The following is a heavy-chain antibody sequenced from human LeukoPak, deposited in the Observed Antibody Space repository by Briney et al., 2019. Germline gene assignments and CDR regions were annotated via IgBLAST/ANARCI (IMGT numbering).Heavy chain of an antibody. CDR2: ISVTSTNI. CDR1: GFSFGDYF. J-gene: IGHJ4*02. CDR3: ATPRVFDY. Sequence: PGCSLTLSCTPSGFSFGDYFMSWIRQSPGKGLEWVAVISVTSTNIHYADSVKGRFTISRDNAKNSLYLEMRSLRSEDTAVYYCATPRVFDYWGQGALISVSS. V-gene: IGHV3-11*04.